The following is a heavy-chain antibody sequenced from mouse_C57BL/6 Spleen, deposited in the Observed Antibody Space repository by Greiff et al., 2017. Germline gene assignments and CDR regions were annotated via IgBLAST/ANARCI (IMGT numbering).Heavy chain of an antibody. D-gene: IGHD2-12*01. V-gene: IGHV1-15*01. CDR2: IDPETGGT. J-gene: IGHJ2*01. CDR1: GYTFTDYE. Sequence: VQVVESGAELVRPGASVTLSCKASGYTFTDYEMHWVKQTPVHGLEWIGAIDPETGGTAYNQKFKGKAILTADKSSSTAYMELRSLTSEDSAVYYCTATTGYFDYWGQGTTLTVSS. CDR3: TATTGYFDY.